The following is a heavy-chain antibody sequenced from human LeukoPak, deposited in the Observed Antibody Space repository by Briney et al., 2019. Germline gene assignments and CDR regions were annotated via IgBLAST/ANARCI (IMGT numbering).Heavy chain of an antibody. Sequence: GGSLRLSCAASGFTFSDYSMHWVRQAAGKGLEYVSAISYNGGSPYYADSVMGRFTISRDNSKNTLYLQMGSLETDDMAVYYCARVGNMGAFDIWGQGTMLTVSS. V-gene: IGHV3-64*02. CDR2: ISYNGGSP. D-gene: IGHD2/OR15-2a*01. J-gene: IGHJ3*02. CDR1: GFTFSDYS. CDR3: ARVGNMGAFDI.